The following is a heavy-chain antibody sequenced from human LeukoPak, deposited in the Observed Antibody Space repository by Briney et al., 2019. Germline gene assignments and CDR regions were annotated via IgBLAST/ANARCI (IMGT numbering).Heavy chain of an antibody. CDR1: GFTFSSYG. CDR2: IWYDGSNK. CDR3: ARVKYCSAGSCYVAFDI. D-gene: IGHD2-15*01. J-gene: IGHJ3*02. Sequence: PGRSLRLSCAASGFTFSSYGMHWVRQAPGKGLEWVAVIWYDGSNKYYADSVKGRFTISRDNSKSTLYLQMNSLRAEDTAMYYCARVKYCSAGSCYVAFDIWGQGTMVTVSS. V-gene: IGHV3-33*01.